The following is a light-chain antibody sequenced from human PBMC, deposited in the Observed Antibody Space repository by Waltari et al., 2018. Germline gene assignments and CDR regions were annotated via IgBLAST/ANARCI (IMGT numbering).Light chain of an antibody. Sequence: DLQMTKSPSTLSASVGDRVTITCRAIQCISTWLAWYQQKPGKAPNLLISKASSLENEVPSRFSGSGSGTEFTLTISRLQPDDVSTFYCQHYDSYPPTFGGGTKVEMK. CDR1: QCISTW. CDR3: QHYDSYPPT. CDR2: KAS. J-gene: IGKJ4*01. V-gene: IGKV1-5*03.